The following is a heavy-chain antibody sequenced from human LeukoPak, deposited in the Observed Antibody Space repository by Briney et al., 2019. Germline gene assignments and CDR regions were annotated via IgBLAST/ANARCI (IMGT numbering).Heavy chain of an antibody. D-gene: IGHD3-22*01. CDR1: GFTFSSYS. CDR2: ISSSSSCI. J-gene: IGHJ5*02. CDR3: ARDQGVPDSSGYTNWFDP. V-gene: IGHV3-21*01. Sequence: GGSLRLSCAASGFTFSSYSMNWVRQAPGKGLEWVSSISSSSSCIYYADSVKGRFTISRDNAKNSLYLQMNSLRAEDTAVYYCARDQGVPDSSGYTNWFDPWGQGTLVTVSS.